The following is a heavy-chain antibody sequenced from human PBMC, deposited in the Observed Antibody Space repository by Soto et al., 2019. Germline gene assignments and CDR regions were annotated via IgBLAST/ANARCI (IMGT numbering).Heavy chain of an antibody. CDR1: GFTFSSYG. D-gene: IGHD3-22*01. Sequence: QVQLVESGGGVVQPGRSLRLSCAASGFTFSSYGMHWVRQAPGKGLEWVAVISYDGSKKYYADSVKGRFTISRDNSKNTLYLQMNSLRAEDTAVYYCAKGPDSSGYYYFDYWGQGTLVTVSS. V-gene: IGHV3-30*18. CDR2: ISYDGSKK. J-gene: IGHJ4*02. CDR3: AKGPDSSGYYYFDY.